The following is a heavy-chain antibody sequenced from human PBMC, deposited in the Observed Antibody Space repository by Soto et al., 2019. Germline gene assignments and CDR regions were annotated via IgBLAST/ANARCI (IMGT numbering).Heavy chain of an antibody. Sequence: TSETLSLTCTVSGGSISGFYWGWIRQPPGKGLEWIGYTYYSGSTNYNPSLKSRVTISVDTSKNQFSLKLNSVTAADTAVYYCARVHCLGTSCYDYFDYWGQGTLVTVSS. CDR3: ARVHCLGTSCYDYFDY. CDR2: TYYSGST. D-gene: IGHD2-2*01. V-gene: IGHV4-59*01. CDR1: GGSISGFY. J-gene: IGHJ4*02.